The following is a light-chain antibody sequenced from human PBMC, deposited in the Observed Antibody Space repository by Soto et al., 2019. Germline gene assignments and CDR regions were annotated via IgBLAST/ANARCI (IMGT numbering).Light chain of an antibody. J-gene: IGLJ1*01. CDR1: SSNIGSNT. V-gene: IGLV1-44*01. CDR3: AAWDDSLNGYV. CDR2: SNN. Sequence: QAVVTQPPSASGAPGQRVTISCSGSSSNIGSNTVTWYQQLPRTAPRLLIHSNNQRPSGVPDRFSGSKSGTSASLAISGLQSEDEADYYCAAWDDSLNGYVFGAGTKLTVL.